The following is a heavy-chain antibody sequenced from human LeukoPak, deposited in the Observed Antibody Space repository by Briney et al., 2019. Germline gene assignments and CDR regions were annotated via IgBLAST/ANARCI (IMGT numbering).Heavy chain of an antibody. Sequence: SVKVSCKASGDAFDSHALSWVRQAPGQGLEWMGAIIPMYGTSNYAQKFQGRVAIIADKSTSTAYMELNSLTSEDTAVYYCAIAQNNHGYVYFGMDVWGKGTTVTVSS. V-gene: IGHV1-69*06. CDR3: AIAQNNHGYVYFGMDV. D-gene: IGHD5-12*01. J-gene: IGHJ6*04. CDR2: IIPMYGTS. CDR1: GDAFDSHA.